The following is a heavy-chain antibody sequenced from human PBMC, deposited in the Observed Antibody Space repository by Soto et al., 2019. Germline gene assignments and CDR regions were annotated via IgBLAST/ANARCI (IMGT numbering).Heavy chain of an antibody. Sequence: PGGSLRLSCAASGFTFGDYGIHWVRQAPGKGLEWLALISFDGTEQLYADSVKGRFTISRDNSKNTLYLQMNSLRVDDTAVYYCTISLTYSFDYWGQGTLVTVSS. J-gene: IGHJ4*02. CDR2: ISFDGTEQ. V-gene: IGHV3-30*03. CDR3: TISLTYSFDY. CDR1: GFTFGDYG. D-gene: IGHD2-21*02.